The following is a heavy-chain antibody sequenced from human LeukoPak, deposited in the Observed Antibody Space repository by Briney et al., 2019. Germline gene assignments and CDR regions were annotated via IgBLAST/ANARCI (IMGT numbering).Heavy chain of an antibody. CDR2: IYYSGTT. CDR3: ARDNLTLDY. CDR1: GGSISTNY. V-gene: IGHV4-59*01. Sequence: PSQTLSLTRTVSGGSISTNYGGSIRPPPGKGLGWIGYIYYSGTTNYNPSLKSRVTISVDTSKNQFSLKLRSVTAADTAVYYCARDNLTLDYWGQGTLVTVSS. D-gene: IGHD4/OR15-4a*01. J-gene: IGHJ4*02.